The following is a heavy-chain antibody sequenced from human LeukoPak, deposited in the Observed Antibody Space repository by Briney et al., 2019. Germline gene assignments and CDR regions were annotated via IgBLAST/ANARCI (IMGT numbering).Heavy chain of an antibody. CDR3: ARDGYSYGYSGTRRIDP. V-gene: IGHV4-34*01. CDR2: INHSGST. D-gene: IGHD5-18*01. Sequence: PSETLSLTCAVYGGSFSGYYWSWIRQPPGKGLEWIGEINHSGSTNYNPSLKSRVTISVDTSKNQFSLKLSSVTAADTAVYYCARDGYSYGYSGTRRIDPWGQGTLVTVSS. J-gene: IGHJ5*02. CDR1: GGSFSGYY.